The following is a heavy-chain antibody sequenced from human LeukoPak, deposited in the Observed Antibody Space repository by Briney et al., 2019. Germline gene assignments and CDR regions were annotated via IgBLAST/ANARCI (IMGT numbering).Heavy chain of an antibody. CDR1: GYTFTGYY. V-gene: IGHV1-24*01. CDR2: FDPEDGET. J-gene: IGHJ4*02. CDR3: ATGPSLFDY. Sequence: GASVKVSCKASGYTFTGYYMHWVRQAPGKGLEWMGGFDPEDGETIYAQKFQGRVTMTEDTSTDTAYMELSSLRSEDTAVYYCATGPSLFDYWGQGTLATVSS.